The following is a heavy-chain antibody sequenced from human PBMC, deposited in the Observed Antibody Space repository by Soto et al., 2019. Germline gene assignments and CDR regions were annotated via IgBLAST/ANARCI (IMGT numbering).Heavy chain of an antibody. D-gene: IGHD2-15*01. V-gene: IGHV1-2*02. CDR3: TRENIENSEGLYDAFDS. CDR1: GYTFTDYY. J-gene: IGHJ3*02. Sequence: ASVKVSCKTSGYTFTDYYTHWVRQAPGQGREGMGWMYPKSGGAYFAQKLQGRVKLTRETSIGTAYIEVNSLSSDVTTVYFCTRENIENSEGLYDAFDSWGQETRVT. CDR2: MYPKSGGA.